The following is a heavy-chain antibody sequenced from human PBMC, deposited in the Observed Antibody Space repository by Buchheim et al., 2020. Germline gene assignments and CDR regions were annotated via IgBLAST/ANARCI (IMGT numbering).Heavy chain of an antibody. CDR2: IYYSGST. CDR1: GGSISSSSYY. V-gene: IGHV4-39*01. D-gene: IGHD4-17*01. Sequence: QLQLQESGPGLVKPSETLSLTCTVSGGSISSSSYYWGWIRQPPGKGLEWSGSIYYSGSTYDNPSLKSRVTISVDTSKNQFFLKLSSVTAADTAVYYCARLVSSATLMDYWGQGTL. J-gene: IGHJ4*02. CDR3: ARLVSSATLMDY.